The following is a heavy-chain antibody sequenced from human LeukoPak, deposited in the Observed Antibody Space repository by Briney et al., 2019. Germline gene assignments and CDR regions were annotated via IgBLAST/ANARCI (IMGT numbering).Heavy chain of an antibody. CDR3: ARDIRYYYGSGSYPDY. CDR1: GFTFSSYW. V-gene: IGHV3-7*01. J-gene: IGHJ4*02. D-gene: IGHD3-10*01. CDR2: IKQDGSEK. Sequence: GGSLRLSCAASGFTFSSYWMSWIRQAPGKGLEWVANIKQDGSEKYYVDSVKGRFTISRDNAKNSLYLQMNSLRAEDTAVYYCARDIRYYYGSGSYPDYWGQGTLVTASS.